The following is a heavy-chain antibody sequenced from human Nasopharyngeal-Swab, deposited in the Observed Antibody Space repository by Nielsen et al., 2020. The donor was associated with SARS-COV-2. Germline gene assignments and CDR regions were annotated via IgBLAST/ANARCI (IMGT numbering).Heavy chain of an antibody. CDR3: AREVVGGLVDS. Sequence: ESLKISCTVSGGSISSYYWSWIRQSPGKGLEWIGYFYNSGITHYNPSLQSRVTILIDTSKNQFSLNLNSVTAADTAVYYCAREVVGGLVDSWGQGTLVTVSS. CDR2: FYNSGIT. V-gene: IGHV4-4*08. J-gene: IGHJ4*02. D-gene: IGHD1-26*01. CDR1: GGSISSYY.